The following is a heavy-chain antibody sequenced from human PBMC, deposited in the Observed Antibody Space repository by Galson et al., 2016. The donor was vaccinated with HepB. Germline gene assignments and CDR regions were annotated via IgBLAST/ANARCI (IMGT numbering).Heavy chain of an antibody. Sequence: SLRLSCAASGFTFDQFAMVWVRQAPGKELEWVSLISYDGTTKFYADSVKGRFTSTRENSRNAPYLHMSNLRLEDTATYYCARRKFATGVIMYHFDFWGRGTLVTVS. CDR1: GFTFDQFA. CDR3: ARRKFATGVIMYHFDF. V-gene: IGHV3-30-3*01. D-gene: IGHD3-10*01. CDR2: ISYDGTTK. J-gene: IGHJ4*02.